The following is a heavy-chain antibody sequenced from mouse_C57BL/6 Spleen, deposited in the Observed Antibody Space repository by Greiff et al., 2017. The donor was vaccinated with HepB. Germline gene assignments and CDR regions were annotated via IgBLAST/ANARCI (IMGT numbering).Heavy chain of an antibody. J-gene: IGHJ2*01. V-gene: IGHV5-4*01. Sequence: VQLKESGGGLVKPGGSLKLSCAASGFTFSSYAMSWVRQTPEKRLEWVATISDGGSYTYYPDNVKGRFTISRDNAKNNLYLQMSHLKSEDTAMYYYARVAIYFYFDYWGQGTTLTVSS. CDR2: ISDGGSYT. D-gene: IGHD1-1*01. CDR3: ARVAIYFYFDY. CDR1: GFTFSSYA.